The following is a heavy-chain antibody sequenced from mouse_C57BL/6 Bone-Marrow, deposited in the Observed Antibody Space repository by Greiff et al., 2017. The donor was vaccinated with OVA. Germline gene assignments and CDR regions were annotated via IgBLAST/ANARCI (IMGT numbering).Heavy chain of an antibody. CDR3: ARSRWLLPYFDY. Sequence: VKLMESGAELARPGASVKLSCKASGYTFTSYGISWVKQRTGQGLEWIGEIYPRSGNTYYNEKFKGKATLTADKSSSTAYMELRSLTSEDSAVYFCARSRWLLPYFDYWGQGTTLTVSS. CDR1: GYTFTSYG. CDR2: IYPRSGNT. D-gene: IGHD2-3*01. J-gene: IGHJ2*01. V-gene: IGHV1-81*01.